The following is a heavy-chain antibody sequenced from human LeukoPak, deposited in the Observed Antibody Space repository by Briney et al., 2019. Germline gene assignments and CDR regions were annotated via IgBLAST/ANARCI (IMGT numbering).Heavy chain of an antibody. CDR2: ISSSRSYI. D-gene: IGHD1-1*01. J-gene: IGHJ4*02. V-gene: IGHV3-21*01. Sequence: GGSLRLSCAASGLTFSSYSMNWVRQAPGKGLKWVSSISSSRSYIYYADSLKGRYTISRDNAKNSLYLQMNSLRAEDTAVYYCARTGPAFDYWGQGTLVTVSS. CDR1: GLTFSSYS. CDR3: ARTGPAFDY.